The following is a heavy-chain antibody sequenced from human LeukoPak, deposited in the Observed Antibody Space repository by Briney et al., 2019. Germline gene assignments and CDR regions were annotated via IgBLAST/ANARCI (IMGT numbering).Heavy chain of an antibody. CDR2: ISAYNGDT. D-gene: IGHD3-16*01. CDR1: GYTFTSYG. Sequence: ASVKVSCKASGYTFTSYGISGVRQAPGQGLEWMGWISAYNGDTNYAQKLQGRVTMTTDTSTTTVYMELRSLRSDDTAMYFCARATAGDVDYWGQGTLVTVSS. V-gene: IGHV1-18*04. J-gene: IGHJ4*02. CDR3: ARATAGDVDY.